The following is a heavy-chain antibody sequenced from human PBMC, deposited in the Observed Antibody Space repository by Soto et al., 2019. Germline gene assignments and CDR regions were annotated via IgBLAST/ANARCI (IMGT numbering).Heavy chain of an antibody. CDR2: ISGSGGST. V-gene: IGHV3-23*01. CDR3: AKDQDYYDSSGSPTGSAFDI. Sequence: EVQLLESGGGLVQPGGSLRLSCAASGFTFSSYAMSWVRQAPGKGLEWVSAISGSGGSTYYADSVKGRFTISRDNSKNTLYLQMNSLRAEDPAVYYCAKDQDYYDSSGSPTGSAFDIWGQGTMVTVSS. J-gene: IGHJ3*02. D-gene: IGHD3-22*01. CDR1: GFTFSSYA.